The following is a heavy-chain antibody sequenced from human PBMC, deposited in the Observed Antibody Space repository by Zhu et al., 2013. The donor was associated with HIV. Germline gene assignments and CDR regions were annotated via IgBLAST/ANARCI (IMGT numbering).Heavy chain of an antibody. Sequence: QVQLQQWGAGLLKPSETLSLTCAVYGGSFSSYYWSWIRQTPGKGLEWIGEISHSGTSNHNPSLKSRVIISIDTSKNQFSLMLNSVTAADTALYYCAGHRWLVGAHFDSWGQGTLVTVSS. CDR3: AGHRWLVGAHFDS. CDR2: ISHSGTS. D-gene: IGHD1-26*01. V-gene: IGHV4-34*01. J-gene: IGHJ4*02. CDR1: GGSFSSYY.